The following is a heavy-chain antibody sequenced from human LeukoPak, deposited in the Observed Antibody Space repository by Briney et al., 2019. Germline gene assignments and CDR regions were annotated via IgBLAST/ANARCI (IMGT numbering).Heavy chain of an antibody. CDR2: IYPGDSDT. CDR3: ARSLYDFWSGYSIDY. J-gene: IGHJ4*02. CDR1: GYSFTSYW. V-gene: IGHV5-51*01. Sequence: KYGESLKISCKGSGYSFTSYWIGWVRQMPGKGLEWMGIIYPGDSDTRYSPSFQGQVTISADKSISTAYLQWSSLKASDTAMYYCARSLYDFWSGYSIDYWGQGTLVTVSS. D-gene: IGHD3-3*01.